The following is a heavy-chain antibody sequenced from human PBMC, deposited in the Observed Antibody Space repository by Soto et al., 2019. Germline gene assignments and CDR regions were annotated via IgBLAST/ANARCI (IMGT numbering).Heavy chain of an antibody. Sequence: EVQLVESGGGLVQPGGSLRLSCAASGFTFSSYWMSWVRQAPGMGLEWVANIKQDGSEKYYVDSVKGRFTISRDNAKNSLYLQMNSLRAEDTAVYYCARVGYCSGGSCTYYYYYYMDVWGKGTTVTVSS. CDR2: IKQDGSEK. CDR1: GFTFSSYW. J-gene: IGHJ6*03. V-gene: IGHV3-7*01. D-gene: IGHD2-15*01. CDR3: ARVGYCSGGSCTYYYYYYMDV.